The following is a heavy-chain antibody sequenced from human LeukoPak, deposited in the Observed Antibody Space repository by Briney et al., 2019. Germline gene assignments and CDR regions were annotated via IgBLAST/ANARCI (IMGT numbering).Heavy chain of an antibody. V-gene: IGHV3-21*01. Sequence: GGSLRLSCAASGFTFSSYSMNWVRQAPGKGLEWVSSISSSSSHIYYTDSVKGRFTISRDNAKNSLYLQMNSLRAEDTAVYYCARRAIFGVASNYYYMDFWGKGTTVTVSS. D-gene: IGHD3-3*01. CDR2: ISSSSSHI. CDR3: ARRAIFGVASNYYYMDF. CDR1: GFTFSSYS. J-gene: IGHJ6*03.